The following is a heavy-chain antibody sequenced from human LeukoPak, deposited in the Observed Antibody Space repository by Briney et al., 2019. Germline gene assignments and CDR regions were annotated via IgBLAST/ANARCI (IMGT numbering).Heavy chain of an antibody. CDR3: AKDRDLLTRDGMDV. D-gene: IGHD3-9*01. V-gene: IGHV3-7*03. CDR1: GFTFGSYW. CDR2: IKQDGSEK. J-gene: IGHJ6*02. Sequence: GGSLRLSCAASGFTFGSYWMSWVRQAPGKGLEWVANIKQDGSEKYYVDSVKGRFTISRDNAKNSLYLQMNSLRAEDTALYYCAKDRDLLTRDGMDVWGQGTTVTVSS.